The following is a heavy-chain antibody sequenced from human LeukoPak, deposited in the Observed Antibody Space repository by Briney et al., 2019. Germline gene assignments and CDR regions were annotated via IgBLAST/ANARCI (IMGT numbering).Heavy chain of an antibody. V-gene: IGHV3-23*01. J-gene: IGHJ4*02. Sequence: GGSLRLSCAASGFTFSSYAMSWVRQAPGKGLEWVSSITGSGGGTFYAGSVKGRFTISRDSSKNTLYLHMNSLRAEDTAVYYCAKGGYAGFSTTWYSDYWGQGTLVTVSS. CDR1: GFTFSSYA. CDR2: ITGSGGGT. D-gene: IGHD6-13*01. CDR3: AKGGYAGFSTTWYSDY.